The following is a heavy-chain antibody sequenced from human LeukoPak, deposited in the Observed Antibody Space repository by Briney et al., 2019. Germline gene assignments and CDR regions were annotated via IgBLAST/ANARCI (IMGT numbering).Heavy chain of an antibody. D-gene: IGHD5-24*01. CDR3: ARSRDGYSHFDY. CDR2: IYSGGST. J-gene: IGHJ4*02. CDR1: GFTVSSNY. V-gene: IGHV3-53*01. Sequence: GGSLRLSCAASGFTVSSNYMSRVRQAPGKGLEWASVIYSGGSTYYADSVKGRFTISRDNSKNTLYLQMNSLRAEDTAVYYCARSRDGYSHFDYWGQGTLVTVSS.